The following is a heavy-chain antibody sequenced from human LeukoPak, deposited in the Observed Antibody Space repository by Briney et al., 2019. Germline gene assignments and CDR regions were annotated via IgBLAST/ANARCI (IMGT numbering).Heavy chain of an antibody. J-gene: IGHJ4*02. CDR3: AKGSYYDSSGSFYFDY. V-gene: IGHV3-7*03. Sequence: GGSLRLSCVASGFTFGKYWMSWVRQAPGKGLEWVANIKLDGSEKNYVDSVKGRFTISRDNSKNTLYVQVNSLGTEDTAAYYCAKGSYYDSSGSFYFDYWGQGTLVTVSS. CDR1: GFTFGKYW. CDR2: IKLDGSEK. D-gene: IGHD3-22*01.